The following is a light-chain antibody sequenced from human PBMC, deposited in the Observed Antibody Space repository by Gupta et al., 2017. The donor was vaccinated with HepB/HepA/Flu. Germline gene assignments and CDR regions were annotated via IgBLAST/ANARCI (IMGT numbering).Light chain of an antibody. CDR1: SSNIENNN. J-gene: IGLJ2*01. V-gene: IGLV1-47*01. Sequence: VLTQAPSASGTPVQRVTISCSGSSSNIENNNVCWYQHVPGTAPKPLIYSNNQRPSGVPARFSGSKSGTSASLAISGLRAEDEADYYCTTCDDSLSGPVFGGGTKLTVL. CDR3: TTCDDSLSGPV. CDR2: SNN.